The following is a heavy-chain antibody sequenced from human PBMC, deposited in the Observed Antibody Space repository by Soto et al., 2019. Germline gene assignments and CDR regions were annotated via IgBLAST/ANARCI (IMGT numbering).Heavy chain of an antibody. V-gene: IGHV4-31*03. CDR1: GGSISSGGYY. Sequence: QVQLQESGPGLVKPSQTLSLTCTVSGGSISSGGYYWSWIRQHPGKGLEWIGYMYYSGSTYYNPSLKSRLTIALDTSKNQFSLKLSSVTAADTAVYYCARVTVANSMDVWGKGTTVTVSS. CDR2: MYYSGST. J-gene: IGHJ6*03. D-gene: IGHD4-4*01. CDR3: ARVTVANSMDV.